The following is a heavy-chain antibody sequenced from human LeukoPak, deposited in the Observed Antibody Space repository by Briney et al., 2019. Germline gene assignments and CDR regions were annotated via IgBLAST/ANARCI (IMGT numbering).Heavy chain of an antibody. CDR2: MNPNSGNT. CDR1: GCTFTSYD. D-gene: IGHD6-13*01. Sequence: ASVKVSCKASGCTFTSYDINWVRQATGQGLEWMGWMNPNSGNTGYAQKFQGRVTMTRNTSISTAYMELSSLRSDDTAVYYCARSWLAWGGGSSWYEGYFDYWGQGTLVTVSS. J-gene: IGHJ4*02. CDR3: ARSWLAWGGGSSWYEGYFDY. V-gene: IGHV1-8*02.